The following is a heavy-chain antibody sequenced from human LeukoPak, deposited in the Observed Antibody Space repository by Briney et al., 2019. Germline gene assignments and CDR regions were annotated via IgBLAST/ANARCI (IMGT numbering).Heavy chain of an antibody. CDR3: ARVVGIAAAGRGWFDP. V-gene: IGHV3-53*04. D-gene: IGHD6-13*01. J-gene: IGHJ5*02. CDR1: RFTVSSNY. CDR2: IYSGGGT. Sequence: PGGSLRLSCAASRFTVSSNYMSWVRQAPGKGLEWVSVIYSGGGTYYADSVKGRFTISRHNSKNTLYLQMNRLRAEDTAVYYCARVVGIAAAGRGWFDPWGQGTLVTVSP.